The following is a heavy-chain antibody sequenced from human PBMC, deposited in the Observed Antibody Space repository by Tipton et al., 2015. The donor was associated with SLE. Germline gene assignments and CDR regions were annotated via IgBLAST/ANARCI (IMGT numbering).Heavy chain of an antibody. J-gene: IGHJ6*02. Sequence: GLVKPSETLSLTCAVYGGSFSGYYWSWIRQPPGKGLEWIGSIYHSGSTYYNPSLKSRVTISVDTSKNQFSLKLSSVTAADTAVYYCAREVIGMDVWGQGTTVTVSS. D-gene: IGHD2-21*01. CDR1: GGSFSGYY. CDR2: IYHSGST. V-gene: IGHV4-34*01. CDR3: AREVIGMDV.